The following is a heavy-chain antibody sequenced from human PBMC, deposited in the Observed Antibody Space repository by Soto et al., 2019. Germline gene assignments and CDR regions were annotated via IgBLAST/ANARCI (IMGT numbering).Heavy chain of an antibody. CDR2: IYPGDSDT. J-gene: IGHJ6*02. V-gene: IGHV5-51*01. D-gene: IGHD4-17*01. Sequence: PGESLKISCKGSGYSFTSYWNGWVRQMPGKGLEWMGIIYPGDSDTRYSPSFQGQVTISADKSISTAYLQWSSLKASDTAMYYCARLTNGGATTVVTRVSVSYGMDVWGQGTTVTVSS. CDR3: ARLTNGGATTVVTRVSVSYGMDV. CDR1: GYSFTSYW.